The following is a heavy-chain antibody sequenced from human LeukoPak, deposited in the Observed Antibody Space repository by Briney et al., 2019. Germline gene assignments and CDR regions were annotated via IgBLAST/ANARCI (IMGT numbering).Heavy chain of an antibody. Sequence: SETLSLTCTVSGGSISTYYWSWIRQPPGKRLEWIGYIYYSGSTNYNPSLKSRVTISVDTSKNQFSLKLSSVTAADTAVYYCARGGFYCGGDCYVDYWGQGTLVTVSS. CDR3: ARGGFYCGGDCYVDY. J-gene: IGHJ4*02. CDR2: IYYSGST. V-gene: IGHV4-59*01. D-gene: IGHD2-21*02. CDR1: GGSISTYY.